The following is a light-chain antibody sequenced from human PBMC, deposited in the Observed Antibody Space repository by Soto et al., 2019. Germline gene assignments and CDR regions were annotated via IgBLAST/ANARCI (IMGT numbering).Light chain of an antibody. CDR3: LLYFGTAQVF. CDR2: STN. V-gene: IGLV7-43*01. J-gene: IGLJ2*01. Sequence: QTVVTQEPSLTVSPGGTVTLTCASNTGAVTSDYYPNWFQQKPGQAPRALIFSTNNKHAWTPARLSGSLLGGKAALTVSGVRPEEEAIYYCLLYFGTAQVFFGGGTKLTFL. CDR1: TGAVTSDYY.